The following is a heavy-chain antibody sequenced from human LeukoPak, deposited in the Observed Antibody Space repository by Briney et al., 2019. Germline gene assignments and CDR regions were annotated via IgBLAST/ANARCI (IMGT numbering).Heavy chain of an antibody. CDR1: GFTFSSYA. D-gene: IGHD6-13*01. CDR3: ARDPFQQPGAFDL. J-gene: IGHJ2*01. CDR2: ISSGSSYR. Sequence: PGGSLRLSCAASGFTFSSYAMNWVRQAPGKGLEWVSSISSGSSYRYYADSLRGRFTISRDNAKNLLYLQMNSLRAEDTALYYCARDPFQQPGAFDLWGRGTLVTVSS. V-gene: IGHV3-21*01.